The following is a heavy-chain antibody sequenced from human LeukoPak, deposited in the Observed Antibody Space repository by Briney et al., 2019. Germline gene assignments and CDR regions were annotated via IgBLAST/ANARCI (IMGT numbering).Heavy chain of an antibody. Sequence: GGSLRLSCAASGFTFSSYAMHWVRQAPGKGLEWVAFIRYDGSNKYYADSVKGRFTISRDNSKNTLYLQMNSLRAEDTAVYYCAKDLSRYCSSTSCSPFDYWGQGTLVTVSS. CDR1: GFTFSSYA. V-gene: IGHV3-30*02. J-gene: IGHJ4*02. CDR3: AKDLSRYCSSTSCSPFDY. CDR2: IRYDGSNK. D-gene: IGHD2-2*01.